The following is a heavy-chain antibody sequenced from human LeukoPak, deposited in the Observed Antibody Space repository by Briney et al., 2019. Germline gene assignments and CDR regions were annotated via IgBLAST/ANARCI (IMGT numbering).Heavy chain of an antibody. CDR2: IKQDGSDK. CDR3: ARKESNYVTHFDC. V-gene: IGHV3-7*01. D-gene: IGHD4-11*01. J-gene: IGHJ4*02. Sequence: GGSLRLSCAASGFTFSTYYMSWVRQAPGKGLEWVANIKQDGSDKSYVDSVKGRFTISRDNAKNSLYLQMNSLRAEDTAVYYCARKESNYVTHFDCRRQGTLVTVSS. CDR1: GFTFSTYY.